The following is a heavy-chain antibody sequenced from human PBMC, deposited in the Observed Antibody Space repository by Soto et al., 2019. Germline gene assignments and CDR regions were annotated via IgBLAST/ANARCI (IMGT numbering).Heavy chain of an antibody. V-gene: IGHV3-23*01. CDR1: GFEFSDYA. CDR3: AKDRAFGAARVDFDH. D-gene: IGHD6-6*01. CDR2: ISGSGGTT. Sequence: EVQLLEAGGALVQPEGSLRLSCAASGFEFSDYAMGWVRQSPGKGLEWVSAISGSGGTTYSADAVEGRFTISRDNARNTLYLQMNGLRVEDTAIYYCAKDRAFGAARVDFDHWGQGTLVTVSS. J-gene: IGHJ4*02.